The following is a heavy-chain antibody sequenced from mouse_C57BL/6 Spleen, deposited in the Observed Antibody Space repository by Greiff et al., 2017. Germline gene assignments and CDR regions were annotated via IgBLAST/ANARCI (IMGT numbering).Heavy chain of an antibody. Sequence: EVQGVESGGDLVKPGGSLKLSCAASGFTFSSYGMSWVRQTPDKRLEWVATISSGGSYTYYPDSVKGRFTISRDNAKNTLYLQMSSLKSEDTAMYYCARPQTAQATWAYWGQGTLVTVSA. V-gene: IGHV5-6*01. CDR1: GFTFSSYG. CDR2: ISSGGSYT. J-gene: IGHJ3*01. CDR3: ARPQTAQATWAY. D-gene: IGHD3-2*02.